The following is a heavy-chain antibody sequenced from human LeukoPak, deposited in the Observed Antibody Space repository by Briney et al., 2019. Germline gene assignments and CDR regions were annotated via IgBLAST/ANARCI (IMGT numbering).Heavy chain of an antibody. V-gene: IGHV1-69*05. Sequence: SVKVSCKATVCTFSNYAISWLRQPPGQGLEWMGGIIPIFDTANYAQKFQGRVTITTDESTSRACMELSSLRSEDTAVYYCARDSFYYDFWSGSPERRIGYYYYMDVWGKGTTVTVSS. J-gene: IGHJ6*03. CDR3: ARDSFYYDFWSGSPERRIGYYYYMDV. CDR2: IIPIFDTA. CDR1: VCTFSNYA. D-gene: IGHD3-3*01.